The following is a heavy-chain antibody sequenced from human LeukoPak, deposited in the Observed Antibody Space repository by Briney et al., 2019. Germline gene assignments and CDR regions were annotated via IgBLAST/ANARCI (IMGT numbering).Heavy chain of an antibody. D-gene: IGHD3-10*01. J-gene: IGHJ6*04. V-gene: IGHV4-38-2*01. CDR2: IFHSGST. CDR1: GYSIGSGFY. CDR3: ARASGSYGSGSYYYYGMDV. Sequence: SETLSLTCAVSGYSIGSGFYWGWIRQPPGKGLEWIGSIFHSGSTYYNPSLKSRVTISVDTSKNQFSLKLSSVTAADTALYYCARASGSYGSGSYYYYGMDVWGKGTTVTVSS.